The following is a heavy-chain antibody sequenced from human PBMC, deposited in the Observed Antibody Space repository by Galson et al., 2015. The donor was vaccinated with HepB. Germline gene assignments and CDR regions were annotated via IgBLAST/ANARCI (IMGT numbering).Heavy chain of an antibody. Sequence: SLRLSCAASGFTFSDSAMHWVRQASGKGLEWVGRIRSRPNGYVTTYAASVNGRFSISRDDSKSTAYLQMNSLKTEDTAVYYCTRHSSMYGMVAREWGQGTLVTVSS. D-gene: IGHD5-12*01. V-gene: IGHV3-73*01. CDR2: IRSRPNGYVT. CDR1: GFTFSDSA. J-gene: IGHJ4*02. CDR3: TRHSSMYGMVARE.